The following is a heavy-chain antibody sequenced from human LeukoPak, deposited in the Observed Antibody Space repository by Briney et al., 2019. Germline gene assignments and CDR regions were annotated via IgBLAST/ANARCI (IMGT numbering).Heavy chain of an antibody. J-gene: IGHJ3*02. Sequence: GGSLRLSCAVSGFTLSDYGIHWIRQAPGKGLEWVTIISSDGSIKYADSVKGRFTVSRDSSKNTAYLQMNSLRAEDTAVYYCARDILPSGSRAFDIWGQGTMVTVSS. CDR3: ARDILPSGSRAFDI. V-gene: IGHV3-33*01. CDR2: ISSDGSIK. CDR1: GFTLSDYG. D-gene: IGHD3-10*01.